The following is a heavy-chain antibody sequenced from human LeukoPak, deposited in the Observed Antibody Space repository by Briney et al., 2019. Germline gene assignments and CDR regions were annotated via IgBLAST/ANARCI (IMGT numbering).Heavy chain of an antibody. J-gene: IGHJ6*03. CDR1: GFTFSSYE. CDR2: IKQDGSEK. Sequence: GGSLRLSCAASGFTFSSYEMNWVRQAPGKGLEWVANIKQDGSEKYYVDSVKGRFTISRDNAKNSLYLQMNSLRAEDTAVYYCAREPITMVRGIIIPIGENYMDVWGKGTTVTVSS. V-gene: IGHV3-7*01. CDR3: AREPITMVRGIIIPIGENYMDV. D-gene: IGHD3-10*01.